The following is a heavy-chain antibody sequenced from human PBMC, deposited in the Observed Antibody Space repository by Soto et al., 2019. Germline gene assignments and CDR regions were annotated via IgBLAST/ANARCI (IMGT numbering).Heavy chain of an antibody. D-gene: IGHD2-21*01. J-gene: IGHJ5*02. V-gene: IGHV4-31*03. Sequence: SETLSLTCRVSGAALNSGNYYWSWIRQVPGKGLEWIGHIYVTGAVDYNPSLRDRITISQDTSERQFSLNLRLVTAADTAVYYCARLRIATNNYKWFDPWGQGTLVIVSS. CDR2: IYVTGAV. CDR3: ARLRIATNNYKWFDP. CDR1: GAALNSGNYY.